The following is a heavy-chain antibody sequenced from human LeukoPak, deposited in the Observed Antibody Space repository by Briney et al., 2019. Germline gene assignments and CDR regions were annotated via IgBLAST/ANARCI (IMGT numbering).Heavy chain of an antibody. J-gene: IGHJ3*02. Sequence: GGSLRLSCAASGFIFSHYWMSWVRQAPGKGLEWVAHIKPDGSERYYVDSVKGRFTISRDNAKDSLYLQMNSLRAEDTAVYYCARDGSGYDDAFDIWGQGTMVTVSS. CDR1: GFIFSHYW. V-gene: IGHV3-7*01. CDR3: ARDGSGYDDAFDI. CDR2: IKPDGSER. D-gene: IGHD3-10*01.